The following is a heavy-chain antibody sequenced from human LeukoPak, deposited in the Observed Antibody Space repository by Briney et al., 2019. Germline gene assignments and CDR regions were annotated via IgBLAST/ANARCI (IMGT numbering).Heavy chain of an antibody. Sequence: SESLSLTCTVSGGSISSYYWSWIRQPPGKGLECSGYIYYSGTTNYNPSLKSRVTISVDTSKNQFSPKLSSVTAADTAVYYCARAVVVVPADLYYFDYWGQGTLVTVSS. CDR1: GGSISSYY. CDR2: IYYSGTT. CDR3: ARAVVVVPADLYYFDY. D-gene: IGHD2-2*01. V-gene: IGHV4-59*01. J-gene: IGHJ4*02.